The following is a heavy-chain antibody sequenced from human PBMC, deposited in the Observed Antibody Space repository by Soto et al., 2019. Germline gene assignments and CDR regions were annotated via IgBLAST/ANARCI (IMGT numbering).Heavy chain of an antibody. J-gene: IGHJ5*02. CDR1: GASISCFY. CDR3: VRDGTKTLRDWFDP. D-gene: IGHD1-1*01. Sequence: SGTLSLTCTVSGASISCFYWSWIRKSAGKGLEWIGRIYATGTTDYNPSLKSRVMMSVDTSKKQFSLKLRSVTAADTAVYYCVRDGTKTLRDWFDPWGQGISVTVSS. V-gene: IGHV4-4*07. CDR2: IYATGTT.